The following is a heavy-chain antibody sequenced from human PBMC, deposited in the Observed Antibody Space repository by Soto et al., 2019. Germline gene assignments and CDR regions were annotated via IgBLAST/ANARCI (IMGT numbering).Heavy chain of an antibody. Sequence: PGGSLRLSCAASGFIFDDYAMHWVRQAPGKGLEWVSGISWNCGSIGYADSVKGRFTISRDNAKNSLFLQLKSLRTEDTALYCWGEERSGTDYFDGLAVWGQGTTVTVSS. V-gene: IGHV3-9*01. CDR3: GEERSGTDYFDGLAV. J-gene: IGHJ6*02. D-gene: IGHD1-1*01. CDR1: GFIFDDYA. CDR2: ISWNCGSI.